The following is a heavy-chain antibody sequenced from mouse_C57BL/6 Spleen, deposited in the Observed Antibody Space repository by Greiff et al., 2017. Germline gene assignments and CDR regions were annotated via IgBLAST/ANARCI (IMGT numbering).Heavy chain of an antibody. D-gene: IGHD2-2*01. CDR2: IDPSDSYT. CDR3: ARIYYGYQAWFAY. J-gene: IGHJ3*01. Sequence: VKLQQPGAELVMPGASVKLSCKASGYTFTSYWMHWVKQRPGQGLEWIGEIDPSDSYTNYNQKFKGKSTLTVDKSSSTAYMQLSSLTSEDSAVYYCARIYYGYQAWFAYWGQGTLVTVSA. V-gene: IGHV1-69*01. CDR1: GYTFTSYW.